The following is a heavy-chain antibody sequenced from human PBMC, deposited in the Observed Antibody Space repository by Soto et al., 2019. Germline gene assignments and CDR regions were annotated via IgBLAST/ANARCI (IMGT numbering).Heavy chain of an antibody. D-gene: IGHD6-13*01. CDR1: GFTFSSYS. V-gene: IGHV3-21*01. J-gene: IGHJ6*02. CDR3: ARVQPKYSSSWTESYYGMDV. Sequence: GGSLRLSCAASGFTFSSYSMNWVRQAPGKGLEWVSSISSSSSYIYYADSVKGRFTISRDNAKNSLYLQMNSLRAEDTAVYYCARVQPKYSSSWTESYYGMDVWGQGTTVTVSS. CDR2: ISSSSSYI.